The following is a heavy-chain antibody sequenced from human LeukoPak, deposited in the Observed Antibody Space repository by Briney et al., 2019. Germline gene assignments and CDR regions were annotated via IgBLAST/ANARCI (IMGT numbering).Heavy chain of an antibody. D-gene: IGHD2-2*01. CDR2: ISAYNGNT. CDR1: GYTFTSYG. CDR3: AREAVCSSTSCYVRNWFDP. Sequence: ASVKVSCKASGYTFTSYGISWVRQAPGQGLEWMGWISAYNGNTNYAQKLQGRVSMTTDTSTGTAYMELRSLRSDDPAVYYCAREAVCSSTSCYVRNWFDPWGQGTLVSVSS. V-gene: IGHV1-18*01. J-gene: IGHJ5*02.